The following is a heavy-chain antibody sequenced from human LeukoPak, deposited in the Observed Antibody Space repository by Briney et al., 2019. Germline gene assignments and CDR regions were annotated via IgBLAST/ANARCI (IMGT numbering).Heavy chain of an antibody. D-gene: IGHD3-9*01. CDR3: ARGVTNYDILTAFDY. J-gene: IGHJ4*02. Sequence: SVTVSCKASGGTFSSYAISWVRQAPGQGLEWMGGIIPIFGTANYAQKFQGRVTITADESTSTAYMELSSLRSEDTAVYYCARGVTNYDILTAFDYWGQGTLVTVSS. V-gene: IGHV1-69*13. CDR2: IIPIFGTA. CDR1: GGTFSSYA.